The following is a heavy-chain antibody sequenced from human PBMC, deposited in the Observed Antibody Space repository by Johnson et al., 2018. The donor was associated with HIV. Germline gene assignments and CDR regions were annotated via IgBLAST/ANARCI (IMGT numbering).Heavy chain of an antibody. CDR2: ISYDGSNK. D-gene: IGHD6-13*01. CDR1: GFTFSSYA. J-gene: IGHJ3*02. V-gene: IGHV3-30*04. CDR3: ARVGQQGSAFDI. Sequence: QMQLVESGGGVVQPGRSLRLSCAASGFTFSSYAMHWVRQAPGKGLEWVAVISYDGSNKYYADSVRGRFTISRDNSKNTLYLQMNSLRTEDTTIYYCARVGQQGSAFDIWGRGTMVTVSS.